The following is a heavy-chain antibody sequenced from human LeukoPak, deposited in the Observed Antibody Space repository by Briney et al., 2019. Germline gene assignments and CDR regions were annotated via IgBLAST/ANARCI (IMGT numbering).Heavy chain of an antibody. Sequence: GGSLRLSCAASGFTFSSYAISWVRQAPGQGLEWMGGIIPIFGTANYAQKFQGRVTITADESTSTAYMELSSLRSEDTAVYYCARAAGDRTEPTQLFDYWGQGTLVTVSS. CDR1: GFTFSSYA. CDR2: IIPIFGTA. CDR3: ARAAGDRTEPTQLFDY. D-gene: IGHD1-1*01. V-gene: IGHV1-69*01. J-gene: IGHJ4*02.